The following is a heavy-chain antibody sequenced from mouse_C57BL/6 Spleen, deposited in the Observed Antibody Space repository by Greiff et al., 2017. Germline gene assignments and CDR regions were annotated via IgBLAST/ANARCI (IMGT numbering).Heavy chain of an antibody. Sequence: EVLLVESGGGLVKPGGSLKLSCAASGFTFSSYAMSWVRQTPEKRLEWVATISDGGSYTYYPDNVKGRFTISRDNANNNLYLQMSHLKSEDTAVYYCGREQGYEYAMDYWGQGTSVTVSS. V-gene: IGHV5-4*01. J-gene: IGHJ4*01. D-gene: IGHD2-2*01. CDR1: GFTFSSYA. CDR3: GREQGYEYAMDY. CDR2: ISDGGSYT.